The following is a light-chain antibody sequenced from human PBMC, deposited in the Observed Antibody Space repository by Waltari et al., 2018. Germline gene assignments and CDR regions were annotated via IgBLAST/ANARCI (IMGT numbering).Light chain of an antibody. V-gene: IGLV2-14*03. J-gene: IGLJ2*01. CDR2: DVR. CDR3: SSYTSSSALLI. Sequence: QSALTQPASVSGSPGQSITIPCAGTNSDVGDFDYVSWYQQHPGKAPKLIIYDVRRRPSGVSARFSGSKSGNKASLTISGLRAEDEADYYCSSYTSSSALLIFGGGTKVTVL. CDR1: NSDVGDFDY.